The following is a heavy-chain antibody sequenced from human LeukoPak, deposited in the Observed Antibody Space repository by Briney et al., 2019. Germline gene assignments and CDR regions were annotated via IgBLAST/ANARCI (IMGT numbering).Heavy chain of an antibody. V-gene: IGHV3-23*01. Sequence: PGGTQRLSCAASGFSFSNYGMNWVRQAPGKGLEWVSGITGHGDTTYYADSVKGRFTISRDNSRNTVYLQMNSLRAEDTAVYYCARAGGYDRAYYYYGSGSYPGYWGQGTLVTVSS. CDR1: GFSFSNYG. CDR3: ARAGGYDRAYYYYGSGSYPGY. D-gene: IGHD3-10*01. J-gene: IGHJ4*02. CDR2: ITGHGDTT.